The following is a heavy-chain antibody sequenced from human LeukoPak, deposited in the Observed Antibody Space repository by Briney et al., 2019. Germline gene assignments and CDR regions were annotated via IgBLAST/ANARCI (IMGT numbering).Heavy chain of an antibody. V-gene: IGHV4-38-2*02. J-gene: IGHJ2*01. CDR2: IYHSGST. Sequence: SETLSLTCTVSGYSISSGYYWGWIRQPPGKGLEWIGSIYHSGSTYYNPSLKSRVTISVDTSKNQFSLKLSSVTAADTAVYYCARHPPFGPTVVTLVEYFDLWGRGTLVTVSS. CDR3: ARHPPFGPTVVTLVEYFDL. CDR1: GYSISSGYY. D-gene: IGHD4-23*01.